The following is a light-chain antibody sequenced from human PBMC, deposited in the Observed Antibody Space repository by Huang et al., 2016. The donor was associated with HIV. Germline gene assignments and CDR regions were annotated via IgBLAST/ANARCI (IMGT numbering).Light chain of an antibody. V-gene: IGKV1-39*01. CDR2: AAS. J-gene: IGKJ1*01. Sequence: DIQMTQSPSSLSASVGDRVTITCRASKSISSYLNWYQQKPGKAPKLRIYAASSLQSGVPSRFSGSGSGTDFTLTISSLQPEDFATYYCQQSYSTPWTFGQGTKVEI. CDR3: QQSYSTPWT. CDR1: KSISSY.